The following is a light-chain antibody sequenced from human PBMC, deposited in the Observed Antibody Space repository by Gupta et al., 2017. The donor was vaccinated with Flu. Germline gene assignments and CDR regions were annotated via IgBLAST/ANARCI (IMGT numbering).Light chain of an antibody. CDR1: QSVSSN. Sequence: TVMTQSPATLSVSPGERATLSCRASQSVSSNLAWYQQKPGQAPRLIIYGASTTATGTPARFSGSGSGTEFTLTISSLQSEDVAVYYCQQYYNWPPLTFGGGTKVEIK. J-gene: IGKJ4*01. CDR3: QQYYNWPPLT. CDR2: GAS. V-gene: IGKV3-15*01.